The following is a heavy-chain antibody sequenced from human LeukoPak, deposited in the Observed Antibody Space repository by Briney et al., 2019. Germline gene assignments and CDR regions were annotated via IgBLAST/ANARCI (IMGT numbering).Heavy chain of an antibody. Sequence: PGGSLRLSCVVSGFTFSSYWMSWVRQAPGKGLEWVANIKQDGSEKYYVDSVKGRFTMSRDNAKNSLYLQMNSLRAVDTAVYYCARVQWELRGVGSYFEYWGQGALVTVSS. CDR2: IKQDGSEK. CDR3: ARVQWELRGVGSYFEY. CDR1: GFTFSSYW. J-gene: IGHJ4*02. D-gene: IGHD1-26*01. V-gene: IGHV3-7*01.